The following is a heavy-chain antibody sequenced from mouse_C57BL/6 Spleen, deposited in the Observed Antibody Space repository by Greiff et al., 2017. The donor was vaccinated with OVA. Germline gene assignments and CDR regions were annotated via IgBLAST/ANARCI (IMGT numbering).Heavy chain of an antibody. V-gene: IGHV1-82*01. CDR1: GYAFSSAW. J-gene: IGHJ4*01. CDR2: IYPGDGDT. CDR3: ARKWGIYYGYVDAMDY. D-gene: IGHD2-2*01. Sequence: QVQLKESGPELVKPGASVKISCKASGYAFSSAWMNWVKQRPGQGLEWIGRIYPGDGDTNYNGKFKGKATLTADKSSSTAYMQLSSLTSEDSAVSFCARKWGIYYGYVDAMDYWGQGTSVTVSS.